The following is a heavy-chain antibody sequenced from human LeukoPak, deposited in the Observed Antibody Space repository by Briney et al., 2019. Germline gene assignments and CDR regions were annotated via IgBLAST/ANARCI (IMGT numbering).Heavy chain of an antibody. CDR2: IYSSGHT. J-gene: IGHJ4*02. CDR3: ARGGGDWGFHQSGY. V-gene: IGHV4-61*02. CDR1: GGSFSSGSYY. D-gene: IGHD2-21*01. Sequence: PSETLSLTCTAAGGSFSSGSYYWRWIRQPAGKGLEWIGRIYSSGHTIYNPSLKSRVTISVDTSKHQFSLNLSSVTAADTAVYYCARGGGDWGFHQSGYWGQGTLVTVSS.